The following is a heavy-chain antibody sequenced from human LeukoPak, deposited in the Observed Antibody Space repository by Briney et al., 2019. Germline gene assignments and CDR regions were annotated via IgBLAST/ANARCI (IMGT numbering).Heavy chain of an antibody. CDR3: ARRNGGNLDY. V-gene: IGHV4-39*07. CDR2: IYYSGST. D-gene: IGHD4-23*01. CDR1: GGSISSTTYY. Sequence: SETLSLTCIVSGGSISSTTYYWGWIRQPPGKRLEWIGSIYYSGSTYYNPSLESRVTISVDRSKNQFSLKLSSVTAADTAVYYCARRNGGNLDYWGQGTLVTVSS. J-gene: IGHJ4*02.